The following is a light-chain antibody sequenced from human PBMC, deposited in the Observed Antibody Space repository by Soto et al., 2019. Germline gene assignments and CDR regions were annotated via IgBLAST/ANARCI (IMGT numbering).Light chain of an antibody. CDR1: SSDVGGYNY. CDR2: EVT. J-gene: IGLJ1*01. Sequence: QSVLTXPPSASGSPGQSVTISCTGTSSDVGGYNYVSWYQQHPGKAPKLIIYEVTKRPSGVPDRFSGSKSGSTASLTVSGLQADDEADYYCSSYAGSSYVFGTGTKVTVL. V-gene: IGLV2-8*01. CDR3: SSYAGSSYV.